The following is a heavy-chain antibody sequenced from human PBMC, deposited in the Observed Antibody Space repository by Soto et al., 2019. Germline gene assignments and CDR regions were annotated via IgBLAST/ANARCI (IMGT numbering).Heavy chain of an antibody. V-gene: IGHV3-48*04. CDR1: GFTFSSYG. CDR2: ISSSSGTI. CDR3: ARSPFLECN. Sequence: GGSLRLSCAASGFTFSSYGMHWVRQAPGKGLEWVSYISSSSGTIYYADSVKGRFTISRDNAKNSVYLQMNSLRVEDTAVYYCARSPFLECNWAQGTLVTVSS. D-gene: IGHD3-3*02. J-gene: IGHJ4*02.